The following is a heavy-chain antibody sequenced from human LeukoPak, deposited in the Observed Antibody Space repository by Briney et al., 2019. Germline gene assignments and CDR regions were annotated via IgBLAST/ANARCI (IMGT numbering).Heavy chain of an antibody. D-gene: IGHD6-19*01. CDR1: GDSVSSDSAA. CDR3: ARTIGGAGTVGGFYY. V-gene: IGHV6-1*01. J-gene: IGHJ4*02. Sequence: SQTLSLTCAISGDSVSSDSAAWNWIRQSPSRGLEWLGRTYYRSKWYYDYAASVNSRVPITPATYKNQFSLQLNSVTPEDTAVYYCARTIGGAGTVGGFYYWGQGTLVTVSS. CDR2: TYYRSKWYY.